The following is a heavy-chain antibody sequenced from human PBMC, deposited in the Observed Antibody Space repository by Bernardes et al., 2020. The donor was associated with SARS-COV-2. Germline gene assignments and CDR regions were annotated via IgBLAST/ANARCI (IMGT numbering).Heavy chain of an antibody. CDR1: GFTLSYYA. D-gene: IGHD2-2*01. Sequence: GGSLRLSCAASGFTLSYYAMSWVRQAPGKGLEWVSALSGRGSTSYADSVKGRFSISGDNSKNTLYLQMNSLRAEDTAVYYCAKNIVVVPAAMGGDYYYYGMDVWGQGTTVTVSS. V-gene: IGHV3-23*01. J-gene: IGHJ6*02. CDR3: AKNIVVVPAAMGGDYYYYGMDV. CDR2: LSGRGST.